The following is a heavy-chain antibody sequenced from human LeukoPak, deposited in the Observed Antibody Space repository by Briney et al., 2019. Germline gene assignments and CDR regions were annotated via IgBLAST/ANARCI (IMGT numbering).Heavy chain of an antibody. Sequence: PSETLSLTCAVSGASISSHNWWWSWVRQPPGKGLEWIGEIYHSGSTNYNPSLKSRVTMSVDTSKTQFSLKLSSVTAAVTAVYYCARGVGLHVYYFDYWGQGSLVTVSS. CDR2: IYHSGST. J-gene: IGHJ4*02. CDR3: ARGVGLHVYYFDY. V-gene: IGHV4-4*02. D-gene: IGHD3-16*01. CDR1: GASISSHNW.